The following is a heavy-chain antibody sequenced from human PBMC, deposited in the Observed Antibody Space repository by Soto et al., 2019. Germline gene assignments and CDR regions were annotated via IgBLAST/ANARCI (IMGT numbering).Heavy chain of an antibody. V-gene: IGHV4-59*08. D-gene: IGHD2-15*01. J-gene: IGHJ4*02. Sequence: PSETLSLTCTVSGGSISNYYWSWIRQPPGKGLEWIGYIYYSGNTNYNPSLKSRVTISVDTSKNQFSLKLSSVTAADTAVYYCARHEYRSFDFDYWGQGTLVTVSS. CDR1: GGSISNYY. CDR3: ARHEYRSFDFDY. CDR2: IYYSGNT.